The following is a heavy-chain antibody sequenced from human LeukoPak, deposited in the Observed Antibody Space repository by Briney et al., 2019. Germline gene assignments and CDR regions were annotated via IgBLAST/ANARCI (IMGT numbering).Heavy chain of an antibody. D-gene: IGHD6-13*01. V-gene: IGHV3-20*04. CDR1: GFTFDDYG. CDR2: INWNGGST. J-gene: IGHJ6*03. Sequence: GGSLRLSCAASGFTFDDYGMSWVRQAPGKGLEWVSGINWNGGSTGYADSVKGRFTISRDNAKNSLYLQMNSLRAEDTALYYCARVDSSAFYYYYMDFWGKGTTVTVPS. CDR3: ARVDSSAFYYYYMDF.